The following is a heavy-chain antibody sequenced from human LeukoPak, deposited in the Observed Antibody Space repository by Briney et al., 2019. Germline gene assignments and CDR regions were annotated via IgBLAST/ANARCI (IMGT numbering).Heavy chain of an antibody. CDR1: GGTFSSYT. V-gene: IGHV1-69*02. J-gene: IGHJ4*02. CDR3: AAFYVSGKAAFDN. Sequence: SVKVSCKASGGTFSSYTISWVRQAPGQGLAWMGRIIPILGIANYAQKFQGRVTITADKSTSTAYMELSSLRSEDPAVYCCAAFYVSGKAAFDNRRQGPLVTVAS. D-gene: IGHD3-10*01. CDR2: IIPILGIA.